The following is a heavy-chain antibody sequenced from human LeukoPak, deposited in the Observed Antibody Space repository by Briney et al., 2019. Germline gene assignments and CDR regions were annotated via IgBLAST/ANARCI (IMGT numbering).Heavy chain of an antibody. CDR1: GFTFSSYW. D-gene: IGHD1-7*01. J-gene: IGHJ5*02. Sequence: GGSLRLSCAASGFTFSSYWMHWVRQAPGKGLVWVSRINSDGSSTSYADSVKGRLTISRDNAKNTLYLQMNSLRAEDTAVYYCARAEYNWNYDAWGQGTLVTVSS. CDR3: ARAEYNWNYDA. CDR2: INSDGSST. V-gene: IGHV3-74*01.